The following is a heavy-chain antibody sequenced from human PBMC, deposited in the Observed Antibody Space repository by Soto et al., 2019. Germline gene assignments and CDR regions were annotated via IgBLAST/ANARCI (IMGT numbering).Heavy chain of an antibody. CDR2: VSYSGST. CDR1: GGAIGGYY. CDR3: ARHGSDSGWLFFDP. V-gene: IGHV4-59*08. Sequence: PSETLSLTCSLSGGAIGGYYWSWIRQPPGKALEWIGYVSYSGSTDYHPSLKSRVSISIDTSKNQFSLKMISVTAADTAVYYRARHGSDSGWLFFDPWGQGALVTV. J-gene: IGHJ5*02. D-gene: IGHD6-19*01.